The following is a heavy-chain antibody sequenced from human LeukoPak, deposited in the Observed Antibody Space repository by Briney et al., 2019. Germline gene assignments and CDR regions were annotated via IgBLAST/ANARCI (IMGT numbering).Heavy chain of an antibody. D-gene: IGHD1-26*01. Sequence: SETLSLTCAVYGGSFSGYYWSWIRQPPGKGLEWIGEINHSGSTNYNPSLKSRVTISVDTSKNRFSLKLSSVTAADTAVYYCARRNIVGATLKYWGQGTLVTVSS. CDR2: INHSGST. CDR1: GGSFSGYY. J-gene: IGHJ4*02. V-gene: IGHV4-34*01. CDR3: ARRNIVGATLKY.